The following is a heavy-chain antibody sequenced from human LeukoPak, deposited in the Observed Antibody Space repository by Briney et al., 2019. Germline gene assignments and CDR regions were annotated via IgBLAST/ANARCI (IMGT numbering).Heavy chain of an antibody. CDR3: ARDGVENSSWYPLDS. D-gene: IGHD6-13*01. J-gene: IGHJ4*02. CDR2: IYYSGTT. Sequence: SETLSLTCTVSGDSIASSGYYWSWVRQPPGKGLEWIATIYYSGTTYYNAPLKSRVTISVDTSKNQFSLKLSSVTAADTAVYYCARDGVENSSWYPLDSWGPGTLVTVSS. CDR1: GDSIASSGYY. V-gene: IGHV4-39*02.